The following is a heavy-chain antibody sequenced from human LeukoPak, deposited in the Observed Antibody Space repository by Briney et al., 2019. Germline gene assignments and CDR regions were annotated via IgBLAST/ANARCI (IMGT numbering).Heavy chain of an antibody. CDR1: GYTFTSYG. CDR3: ARAGITGTTRKNWFDP. D-gene: IGHD1-7*01. J-gene: IGHJ5*02. Sequence: ASVKVSCKASGYTFTSYGISWVRQAPGQGLEWMGWISAYNGNTNYAQKLQGRVTMTTDTSTSTAYMELRSLRSDDTAVYYCARAGITGTTRKNWFDPWGQGTLVTVSS. CDR2: ISAYNGNT. V-gene: IGHV1-18*01.